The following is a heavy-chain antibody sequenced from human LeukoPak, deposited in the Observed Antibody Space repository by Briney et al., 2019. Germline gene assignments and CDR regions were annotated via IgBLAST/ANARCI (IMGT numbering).Heavy chain of an antibody. CDR2: IYSGGST. J-gene: IGHJ3*02. CDR3: ARSYYYDSSGYYSSAFDI. CDR1: GFTVSSNY. D-gene: IGHD3-22*01. Sequence: GGSLRLSCAASGFTVSSNYMSWVRRAPGKGLEWVSVIYSGGSTYYADSVKGRFTISRDNSKNTLYLQMNSLRAEDTAVYYCARSYYYDSSGYYSSAFDIWGQGTMVTVSS. V-gene: IGHV3-66*01.